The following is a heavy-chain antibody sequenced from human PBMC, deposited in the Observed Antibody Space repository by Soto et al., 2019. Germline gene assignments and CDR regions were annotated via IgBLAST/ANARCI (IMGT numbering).Heavy chain of an antibody. J-gene: IGHJ5*02. CDR3: ARTYSSGWYWGWFDP. Sequence: EVQLVESGGGLVQPGGSLRLSCAASGFTFSSYWMHWVRQAPGKGLVWVSRINNDGSTTSYADSVKGRFTISRDNAKNTLYRQMNSLRAEDTAVYYCARTYSSGWYWGWFDPWGQGTLVTVSS. D-gene: IGHD6-19*01. CDR2: INNDGSTT. V-gene: IGHV3-74*01. CDR1: GFTFSSYW.